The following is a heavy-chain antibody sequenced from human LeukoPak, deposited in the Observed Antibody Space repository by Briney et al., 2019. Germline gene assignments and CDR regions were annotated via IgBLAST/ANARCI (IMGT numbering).Heavy chain of an antibody. CDR2: ISGSGGST. D-gene: IGHD2-2*01. CDR3: AKMGYQLLHRSYRTNWFDP. Sequence: GGSLRLSCAASGFTFSSYGMSWVRQAPGKGLEWVSAISGSGGSTYYADSVKGRFTISRDNSKNTLYLQMDSLRAEDTAVYYCAKMGYQLLHRSYRTNWFDPWGQGTLVTVSS. CDR1: GFTFSSYG. V-gene: IGHV3-23*01. J-gene: IGHJ5*02.